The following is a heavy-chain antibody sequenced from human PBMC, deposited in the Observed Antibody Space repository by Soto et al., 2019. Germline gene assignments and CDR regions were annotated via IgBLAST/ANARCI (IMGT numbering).Heavy chain of an antibody. CDR1: GGSISSYY. Sequence: SLTCTVSGGSISSYYWSWIRQPPGKGLEWIGYIYYSGSTNYNPSLKSRVTISVDTSKNQFSLKLSSVTAADTAVYYCATSSSSSWYLTAYYYNGMDVWGQGTTVTVSS. J-gene: IGHJ6*02. D-gene: IGHD6-13*01. CDR2: IYYSGST. CDR3: ATSSSSSWYLTAYYYNGMDV. V-gene: IGHV4-59*01.